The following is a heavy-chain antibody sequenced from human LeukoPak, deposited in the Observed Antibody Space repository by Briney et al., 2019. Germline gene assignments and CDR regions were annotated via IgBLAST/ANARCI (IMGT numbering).Heavy chain of an antibody. Sequence: ASVKVSCKASGYTFSSYVMNWVRQAPGQGLEWMGRINTNTGNPTYAQGFTGRFVFSLDTSVNTAYLQISSLKAEDTAVYYCARDQAAVEDFWFDPWGQGTLVIVSS. CDR2: INTNTGNP. V-gene: IGHV7-4-1*02. CDR1: GYTFSSYV. D-gene: IGHD6-13*01. J-gene: IGHJ5*02. CDR3: ARDQAAVEDFWFDP.